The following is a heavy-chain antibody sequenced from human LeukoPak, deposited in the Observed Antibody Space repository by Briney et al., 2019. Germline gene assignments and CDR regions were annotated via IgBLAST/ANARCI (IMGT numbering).Heavy chain of an antibody. D-gene: IGHD3-10*01. J-gene: IGHJ6*02. V-gene: IGHV1-46*01. CDR3: GGTYGSGSPYRTGQFYSYGMAV. CDR1: GCSRTTTY. CDR2: INPTGGSI. Sequence: GASVKVSCKASGCSRTTTYMHWVRQAPGQGLEWMGMINPTGGSISYSEKFQGRVTMTKDTSTSTVYMELNSLRYEDTAIYYCGGTYGSGSPYRTGQFYSYGMAVWGQGTTVTVSS.